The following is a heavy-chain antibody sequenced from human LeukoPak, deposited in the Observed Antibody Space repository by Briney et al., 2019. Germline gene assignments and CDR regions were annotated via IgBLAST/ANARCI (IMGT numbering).Heavy chain of an antibody. D-gene: IGHD4-17*01. CDR2: ISGSGSCT. CDR3: ATIPSTTVTTFFVY. V-gene: IGHV3-23*01. J-gene: IGHJ4*02. Sequence: GRTLRLSCAASGFTFRSYAMSWVRQAPGKGMEWGSAISGSGSCTYYPDSVKVRFTISRDNSKITLYLQMNSLRAEHTVVYCCATIPSTTVTTFFVYWGEGTLVTVSS. CDR1: GFTFRSYA.